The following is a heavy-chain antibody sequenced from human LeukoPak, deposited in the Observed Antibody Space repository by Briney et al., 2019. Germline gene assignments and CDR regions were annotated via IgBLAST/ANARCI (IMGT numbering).Heavy chain of an antibody. V-gene: IGHV3-48*02. CDR2: IRGGGSPI. Sequence: GGSLRLSCAASGFTFGTYSMNWVRQAPGKGLEWVSYIRGGGSPIYYADSVKGRFTISRDNAKNSLYLQMNSLRDEDTAVYYCTRDPHALDYWGQGTLVTVSS. J-gene: IGHJ4*02. CDR3: TRDPHALDY. CDR1: GFTFGTYS.